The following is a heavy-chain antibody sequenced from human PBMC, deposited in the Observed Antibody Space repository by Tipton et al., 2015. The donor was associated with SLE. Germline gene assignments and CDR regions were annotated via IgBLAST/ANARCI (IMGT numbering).Heavy chain of an antibody. J-gene: IGHJ3*01. CDR1: GGSISSSSYY. CDR3: GRARVGMGYVFDV. D-gene: IGHD5-24*01. Sequence: LRLSCTASGGSISSSSYYWGWIRQPPGKGLEWIGSIYYSGSTNYNPSLKSRVTISVDTSKNQFSLRLTSVTAADTALYYCGRARVGMGYVFDVWGQGTMVTVSS. V-gene: IGHV4-39*07. CDR2: IYYSGST.